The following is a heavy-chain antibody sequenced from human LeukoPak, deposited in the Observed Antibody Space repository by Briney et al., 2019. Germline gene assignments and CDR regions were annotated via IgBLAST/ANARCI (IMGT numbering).Heavy chain of an antibody. CDR3: ARVYTLPIVEMATIREEEDNWFDP. J-gene: IGHJ5*02. CDR2: IWYDGSNK. Sequence: PGGSLGLSCAASGFTFSSYGMHWVRQAPGKGLEWVAVIWYDGSNKYYADSVKGRFTISRDNSKNTLYLQMNSLRAEDTAVYYCARVYTLPIVEMATIREEEDNWFDPWGQGTLVTVSS. CDR1: GFTFSSYG. D-gene: IGHD5-24*01. V-gene: IGHV3-33*01.